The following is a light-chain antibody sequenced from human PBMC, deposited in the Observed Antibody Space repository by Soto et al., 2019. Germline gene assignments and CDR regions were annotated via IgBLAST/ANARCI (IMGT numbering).Light chain of an antibody. CDR1: NIGSKR. CDR3: QVWDISTGHYV. CDR2: YDS. V-gene: IGLV3-21*04. Sequence: SYELTQPPSVSVAPEKTARITCGGNNIGSKRVHWDRQKPGQAPVLVIYYDSDRPSGIPERSAGSTSGNTATLTISSVEDGDEADYYCQVWDISTGHYVFGTGTKLTVL. J-gene: IGLJ1*01.